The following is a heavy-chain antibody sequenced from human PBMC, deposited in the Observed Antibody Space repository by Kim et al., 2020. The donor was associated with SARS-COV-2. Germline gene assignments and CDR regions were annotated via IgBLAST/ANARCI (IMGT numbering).Heavy chain of an antibody. J-gene: IGHJ4*02. V-gene: IGHV3-64D*06. CDR3: VKAGRITIFGVSPTRYYFDY. D-gene: IGHD3-3*01. Sequence: RFTISRDNSKNTRYLQMSSLRAEDTAVYYCVKAGRITIFGVSPTRYYFDYWGQGTLVTVSS.